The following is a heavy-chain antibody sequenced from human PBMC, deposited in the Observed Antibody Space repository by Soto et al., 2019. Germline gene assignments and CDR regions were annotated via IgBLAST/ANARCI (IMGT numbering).Heavy chain of an antibody. CDR2: IYHSGST. CDR3: ARDPPGGYCSGGSCNSGY. J-gene: IGHJ4*02. Sequence: PSETLSLTCAVSGYSISSGYYWGWIRQPPGKGLEWIGSIYHSGSTYYNPSLKSRVTISVDTSKNQFSLKLSSVTAADTAVYYCARDPPGGYCSGGSCNSGYWGQGTPVTVSS. D-gene: IGHD2-15*01. V-gene: IGHV4-38-2*02. CDR1: GYSISSGYY.